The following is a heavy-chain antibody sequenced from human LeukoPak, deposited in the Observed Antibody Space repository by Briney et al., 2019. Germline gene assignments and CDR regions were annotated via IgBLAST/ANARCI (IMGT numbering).Heavy chain of an antibody. V-gene: IGHV3-21*01. Sequence: PGGSLRLSCAASGFTFSYYSMNWVRQAPGRGVEGVSSISSSSRYIYYADSVKGRFTISRDSAKNSLYLQMNSLRAEDTAVYYCAKYGSGSFDYWGQGTLVTVSS. CDR1: GFTFSYYS. CDR2: ISSSSRYI. CDR3: AKYGSGSFDY. J-gene: IGHJ4*02. D-gene: IGHD3-10*01.